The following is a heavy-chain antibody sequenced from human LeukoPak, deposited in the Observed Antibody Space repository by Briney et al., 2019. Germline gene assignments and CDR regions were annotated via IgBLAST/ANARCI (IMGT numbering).Heavy chain of an antibody. CDR3: ASPFEYSSSSSAFDI. V-gene: IGHV4-61*02. J-gene: IGHJ3*02. CDR2: LYTNGNT. Sequence: SETLSLTCTVSGGSISSGSYYWSWIRQPAGKGLEWIGRLYTNGNTNYNPSLKSRVTISVDTSKNQFSLKLSSVTAADTAVYYCASPFEYSSSSSAFDIWGQGTMVTVSS. CDR1: GGSISSGSYY. D-gene: IGHD6-6*01.